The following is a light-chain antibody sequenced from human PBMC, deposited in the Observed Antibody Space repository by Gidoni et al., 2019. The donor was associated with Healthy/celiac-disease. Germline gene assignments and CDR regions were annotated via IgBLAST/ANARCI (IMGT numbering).Light chain of an antibody. Sequence: MVLTQSPGTLSLSPGERATLSCRASQSVSSSYLAWYQQKPGQAPRLLIYGASSRATGSPDRFSGSGSGTDFTLTISRLEPEDFAVYYCQQYGSSWTFGQGTKVEIK. CDR2: GAS. CDR3: QQYGSSWT. J-gene: IGKJ1*01. CDR1: QSVSSSY. V-gene: IGKV3-20*01.